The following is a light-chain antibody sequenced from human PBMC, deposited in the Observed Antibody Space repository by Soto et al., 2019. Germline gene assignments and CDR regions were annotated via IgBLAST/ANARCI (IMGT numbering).Light chain of an antibody. CDR3: SSYTMTSTVV. CDR2: DVS. Sequence: QSALTQPASVSGSPGQSITITCTGTSSDVGGYTYVSWYQQHPGKAPKLMIYDVSNRPSGVSNRFSGSKSGNTASLTISGLQAEDEADYYCSSYTMTSTVVFGGGTQLTVL. J-gene: IGLJ2*01. V-gene: IGLV2-14*03. CDR1: SSDVGGYTY.